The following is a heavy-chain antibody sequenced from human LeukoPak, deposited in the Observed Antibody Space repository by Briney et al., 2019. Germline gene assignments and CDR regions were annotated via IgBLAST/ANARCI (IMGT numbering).Heavy chain of an antibody. D-gene: IGHD3-10*01. CDR2: IYYSGTA. Sequence: SETLSLTCSVSGGSISSSSYHWGWIRQSPGKGLEWIGSIYYSGTAYYNPSLKSRLTISVDTSKNQFSLMLSSVTAADTAVYYCARCISMVRGVIRPPDYWGQGTLVTVSS. CDR1: GGSISSSSYH. CDR3: ARCISMVRGVIRPPDY. J-gene: IGHJ4*02. V-gene: IGHV4-39*01.